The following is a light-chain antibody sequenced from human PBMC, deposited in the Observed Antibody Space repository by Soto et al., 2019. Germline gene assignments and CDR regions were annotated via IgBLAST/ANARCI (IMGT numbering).Light chain of an antibody. V-gene: IGKV1-12*01. Sequence: DIQMPHSPSSASASVADRVTITWVARPVVSCWLWWSQQKPGKAPKLVIDAASSLQRGGPSRFSGSGSVTDFTRTISSRQPEDFATYYGQQANSFPRTFGQGTKVDIK. CDR1: PVVSCW. J-gene: IGKJ1*01. CDR3: QQANSFPRT. CDR2: AAS.